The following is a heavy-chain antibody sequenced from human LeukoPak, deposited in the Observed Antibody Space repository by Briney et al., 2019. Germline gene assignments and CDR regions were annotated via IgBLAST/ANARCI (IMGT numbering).Heavy chain of an antibody. Sequence: GGSLRLSCAASGFIFSSYWMSWVRQAPGKGLEWVSYISSSGSTIYYADSVKGRFTISRDNAKNSLYLQMNSLRAEDTAVYYCARNTYDYGDYVGDYYGMDVWGQGTTVTVSS. J-gene: IGHJ6*02. CDR1: GFIFSSYW. CDR3: ARNTYDYGDYVGDYYGMDV. V-gene: IGHV3-48*04. D-gene: IGHD4-17*01. CDR2: ISSSGSTI.